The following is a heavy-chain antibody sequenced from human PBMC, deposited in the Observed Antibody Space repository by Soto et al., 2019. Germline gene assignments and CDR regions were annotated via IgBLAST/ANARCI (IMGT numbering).Heavy chain of an antibody. Sequence: SETLSLTCAVYGGSLRGYYWSWIRQPPGKGLEWIGEINHSGSTNCDPSLKSRVIISVDTSKNQFSLKLSSVTAADTAVYYCARTNWFDPWGQGTLVTVSS. CDR3: ARTNWFDP. CDR2: INHSGST. V-gene: IGHV4-34*01. J-gene: IGHJ5*02. CDR1: GGSLRGYY.